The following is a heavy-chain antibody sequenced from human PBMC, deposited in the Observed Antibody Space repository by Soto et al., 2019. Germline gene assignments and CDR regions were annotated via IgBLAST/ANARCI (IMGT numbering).Heavy chain of an antibody. V-gene: IGHV4-59*01. CDR2: IYYTGST. CDR1: GGSLSSYW. D-gene: IGHD3-10*01. Sequence: SETLSLTCTVSGGSLSSYWWSWIRQPPGKGLEWIGYIYYTGSTNYNPSHKSRVTISLDASKNQFSLNLNSATAADTAVYYFARGPGASGTYHYFFDYWGPGTLVTVSS. CDR3: ARGPGASGTYHYFFDY. J-gene: IGHJ4*02.